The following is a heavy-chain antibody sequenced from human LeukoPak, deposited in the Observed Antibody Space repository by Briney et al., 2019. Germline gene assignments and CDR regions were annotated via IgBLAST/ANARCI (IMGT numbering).Heavy chain of an antibody. CDR1: GYTFTVYY. D-gene: IGHD6-13*01. J-gene: IGHJ6*03. CDR3: ARGHIAAAGYYYYYYMDV. V-gene: IGHV1-2*02. Sequence: GASVKVSCKASGYTFTVYYMHWVRQAPGQGLEWVGRINPNSGGTNYAQKFQGRVTMTRDTSISTAYMELSRLRSDDTAVYYCARGHIAAAGYYYYYYMDVWGKGTTVTVSS. CDR2: INPNSGGT.